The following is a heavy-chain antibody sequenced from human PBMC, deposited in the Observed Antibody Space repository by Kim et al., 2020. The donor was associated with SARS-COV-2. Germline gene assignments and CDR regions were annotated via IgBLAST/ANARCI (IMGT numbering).Heavy chain of an antibody. CDR3: ARDGRDGYRSGDY. J-gene: IGHJ4*02. Sequence: YADSVKGRFTISRDNAKNTLYLQINSLRAEDTAVYYCARDGRDGYRSGDYWGQGTLVTVSS. D-gene: IGHD5-12*01. V-gene: IGHV3-74*01.